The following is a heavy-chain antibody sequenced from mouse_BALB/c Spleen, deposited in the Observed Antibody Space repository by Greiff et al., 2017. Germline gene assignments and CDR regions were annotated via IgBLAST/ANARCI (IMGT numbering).Heavy chain of an antibody. J-gene: IGHJ4*01. V-gene: IGHV5-9-4*01. CDR2: ISSGGSYT. CDR1: GFTFSSYA. Sequence: EVQGVESGGGLVKPGGSLKLSCAASGFTFSSYAMSWVRQSPEKRLEWVAEISSGGSYTYYPDTVTGRFTISRDNAKNTLYLEMSSVRSEDTAMYYCARDEAMDYWGQGTSVTVSS. CDR3: ARDEAMDY.